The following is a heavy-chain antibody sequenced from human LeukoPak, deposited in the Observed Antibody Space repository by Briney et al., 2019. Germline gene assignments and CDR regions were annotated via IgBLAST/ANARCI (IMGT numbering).Heavy chain of an antibody. CDR2: IRSKANSYAT. CDR3: TRHPDPPDYGDYALGY. Sequence: GGSLRLSCAASGFTFSGSAMHWVRQASGKGLEWVGRIRSKANSYATAYAASVKGRFTISRDDSKNTAYLQMSSLKTEDTAVYYCTRHPDPPDYGDYALGYWGQGTLVTVSS. J-gene: IGHJ4*02. V-gene: IGHV3-73*01. CDR1: GFTFSGSA. D-gene: IGHD4-17*01.